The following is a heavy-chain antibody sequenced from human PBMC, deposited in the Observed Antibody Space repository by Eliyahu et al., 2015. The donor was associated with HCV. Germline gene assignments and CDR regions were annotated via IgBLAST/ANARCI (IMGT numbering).Heavy chain of an antibody. CDR2: VSSDGTNK. Sequence: QVQLVESGGGVVQPGXSLXLSCAASGFXFSXYALHLVPPGSRQGAGSRWQLVSSDGTNKYYADSVKGRFTIARDNSKNTLNLQMNSLRVEDTAVYFCATSPYCDSTSCFAPLAYWGQGTLVTVSS. CDR3: ATSPYCDSTSCFAPLAY. D-gene: IGHD2-2*01. CDR1: GFXFSXYA. J-gene: IGHJ4*02. V-gene: IGHV3-30-3*01.